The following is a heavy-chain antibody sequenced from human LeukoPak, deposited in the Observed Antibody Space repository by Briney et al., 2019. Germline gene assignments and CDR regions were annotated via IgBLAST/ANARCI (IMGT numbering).Heavy chain of an antibody. J-gene: IGHJ4*02. D-gene: IGHD3-22*01. CDR1: GFTVSSNS. CDR3: ARDYYDSSGYYYFDY. CDR2: IYSDGST. Sequence: GGSLRLSCAASGFTVSSNSMNWVRQAPGKGLEWVSVIYSDGSTYYADSVKGRFTISRDNSKNTLYLQMNSLRAEDTAVYYCARDYYDSSGYYYFDYWGQGTLVTVSS. V-gene: IGHV3-53*05.